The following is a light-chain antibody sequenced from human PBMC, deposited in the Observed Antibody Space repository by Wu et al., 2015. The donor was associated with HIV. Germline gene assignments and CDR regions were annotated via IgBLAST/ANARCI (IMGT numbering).Light chain of an antibody. V-gene: IGKV3-11*01. Sequence: EIVMTQSPATLSVSPGERATLSCRASQSVSSNLAWYQQKPGQAPRLLIYGAFTRATGIPARFSGSGSGTDFTLTISSLEPEDFAVYYCQQRSNWPWTFGQGTKVEIK. J-gene: IGKJ1*01. CDR3: QQRSNWPWT. CDR2: GAF. CDR1: QSVSSN.